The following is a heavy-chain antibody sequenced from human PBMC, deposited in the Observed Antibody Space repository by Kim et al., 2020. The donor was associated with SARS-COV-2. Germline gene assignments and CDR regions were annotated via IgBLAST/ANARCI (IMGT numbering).Heavy chain of an antibody. CDR3: VRAALLQGYYDILTGYYVAGGYCYYYGLVV. D-gene: IGHD3-9*01. J-gene: IGHJ6*02. CDR2: ISSSSSYI. V-gene: IGHV3-21*01. CDR1: GFTFSSYS. Sequence: GGSLRLSCAASGFTFSSYSMNWVRQAPGKWLEWVSSISSSSSYIYYADSVKGRFTISRDNAKNSLYLQMNSLRAEDTAVYYCVRAALLQGYYDILTGYYVAGGYCYYYGLVVWGQGTTVTVSS.